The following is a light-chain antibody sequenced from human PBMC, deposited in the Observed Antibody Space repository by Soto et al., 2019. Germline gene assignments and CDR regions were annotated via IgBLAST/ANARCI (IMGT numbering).Light chain of an antibody. Sequence: PGERATLSCRASQSVSSNYLAWYQQKPGQAPRLLIYDASNRATGIPARFSGSGSGTDFTLTISSLEPEDFAVYYCQQRSNFLTFGPGTKVDIK. CDR3: QQRSNFLT. CDR2: DAS. V-gene: IGKV3-11*01. J-gene: IGKJ3*01. CDR1: QSVSSNY.